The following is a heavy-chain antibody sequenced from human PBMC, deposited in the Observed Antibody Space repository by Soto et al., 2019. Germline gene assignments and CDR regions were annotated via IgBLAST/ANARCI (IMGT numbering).Heavy chain of an antibody. Sequence: QVQLVQSGADVKKPGASVKVSCKASGYSFIDYDINWVRQAAGQGLEWMGWMNPNTGNTAYAQKFERRLTLTRDTWTSTAYMDLNGLTSEDTTDYYRARGFSSDYDHWGPGTLDTVSS. J-gene: IGHJ4*02. CDR1: GYSFIDYD. D-gene: IGHD6-13*01. CDR2: MNPNTGNT. V-gene: IGHV1-8*02. CDR3: ARGFSSDYDH.